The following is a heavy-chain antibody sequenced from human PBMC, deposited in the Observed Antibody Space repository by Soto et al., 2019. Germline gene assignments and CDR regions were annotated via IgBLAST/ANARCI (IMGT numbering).Heavy chain of an antibody. CDR3: ASRGPTYYYYGMDV. V-gene: IGHV4-39*01. J-gene: IGHJ6*02. CDR1: GGSISSSSYY. CDR2: IYYSGST. D-gene: IGHD5-12*01. Sequence: PSETLSLTCTVSGGSISSSSYYRGWIRQPPGKGLEWIGSIYYSGSTYYNPSLKSRVTISVDTSKNQFSLKLSSVTAADTAVYYCASRGPTYYYYGMDVWGQGTTVTVSS.